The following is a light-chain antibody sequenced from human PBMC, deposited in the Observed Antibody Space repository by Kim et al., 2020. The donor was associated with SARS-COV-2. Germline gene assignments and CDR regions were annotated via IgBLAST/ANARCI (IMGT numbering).Light chain of an antibody. V-gene: IGLV1-47*01. Sequence: SGAPEQRVTISCSRTTNYVYWYQHFPGAATKLLLYRNDQRPSGVPDRFSGSKSGSSASLAISGLRSEDEADYYCAAWDASLTGWIFGGGTKLTVL. CDR1: TNY. J-gene: IGLJ2*01. CDR3: AAWDASLTGWI. CDR2: RND.